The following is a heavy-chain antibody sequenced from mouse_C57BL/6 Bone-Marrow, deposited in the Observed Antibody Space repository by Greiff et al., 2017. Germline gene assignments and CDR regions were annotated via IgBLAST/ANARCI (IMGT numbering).Heavy chain of an antibody. V-gene: IGHV1-26*01. J-gene: IGHJ4*01. CDR3: ARFGIYYDYEDRENYYAMDY. CDR2: INPNNGGT. CDR1: GYTFTDYY. Sequence: VQLQQSGPELVKPGASVKISCKASGYTFTDYYMNWVKQSHGKSLEWIGDINPNNGGTSYNQKFKGKATLTVDKSSSTAYMGLRSLTSEDSAVYYCARFGIYYDYEDRENYYAMDYWGQGTSVTVSS. D-gene: IGHD2-4*01.